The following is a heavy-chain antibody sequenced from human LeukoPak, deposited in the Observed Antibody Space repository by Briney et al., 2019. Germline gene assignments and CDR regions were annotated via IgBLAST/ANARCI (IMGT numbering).Heavy chain of an antibody. D-gene: IGHD3-22*01. Sequence: ASVKVSCKASGYTFTSYYMHWVRQAPGQGLEWMGIINPSGGSTSYAQKFQGRVTMTEDTSTDTAYMELSSLRSEDTAVYYCATPARYYDSSGYLNWFDPWGQGTLVTVSS. CDR3: ATPARYYDSSGYLNWFDP. CDR2: INPSGGST. CDR1: GYTFTSYY. V-gene: IGHV1-46*01. J-gene: IGHJ5*02.